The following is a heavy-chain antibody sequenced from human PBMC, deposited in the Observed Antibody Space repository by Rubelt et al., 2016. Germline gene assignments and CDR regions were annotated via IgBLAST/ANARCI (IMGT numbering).Heavy chain of an antibody. J-gene: IGHJ4*02. CDR1: GGSFSGYY. Sequence: QVQLQQWGAGLLKPSETLSLTCAVYGGSFSGYYWSWIRQPPGKGLEWIGEINHGGSTNYNPSLKSRVTISVETSKNQFSRKLSSVTAADTAVYYGARVGYCSGGSCLHPVWGQGTLVTVSS. CDR3: ARVGYCSGGSCLHPV. V-gene: IGHV4-34*01. CDR2: INHGGST. D-gene: IGHD2-15*01.